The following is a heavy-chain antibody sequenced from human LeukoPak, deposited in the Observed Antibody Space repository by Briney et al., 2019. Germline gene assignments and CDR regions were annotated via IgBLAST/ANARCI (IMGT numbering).Heavy chain of an antibody. D-gene: IGHD3-10*01. V-gene: IGHV1-69*13. J-gene: IGHJ2*01. CDR1: GYTFTSYG. Sequence: GASVRVSCKASGYTFTSYGISWVRQAPGQGLEWMGGIIPIFGTANYAQKFQGRVTITADESTSTAYMELSSLRSEDTAVYYCARVPPRGVDLWGRGTLVTVSS. CDR3: ARVPPRGVDL. CDR2: IIPIFGTA.